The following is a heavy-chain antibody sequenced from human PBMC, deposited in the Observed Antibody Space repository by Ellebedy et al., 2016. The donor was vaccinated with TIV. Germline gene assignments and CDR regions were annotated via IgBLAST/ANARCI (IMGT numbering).Heavy chain of an antibody. CDR3: AKGSQWLGRTCFDY. CDR1: GFTLSNYG. Sequence: GESLKISCAASGFTLSNYGMHWVRQAPGKGLEWVSSISGNGGRTDYADSVKGRFTISRDNSNNSLYLQMNSLRAEDTAVYYCAKGSQWLGRTCFDYWGQGTLVTVSS. J-gene: IGHJ4*02. CDR2: ISGNGGRT. D-gene: IGHD6-19*01. V-gene: IGHV3-23*01.